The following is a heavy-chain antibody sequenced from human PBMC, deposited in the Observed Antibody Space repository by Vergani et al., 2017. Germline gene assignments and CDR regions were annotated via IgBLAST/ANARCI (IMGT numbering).Heavy chain of an antibody. Sequence: EVQLVESGGGLVQPGGSLRLSCAASGFTFSDHYMDWVRQAPGKGLEWVGRTRNKANSYTTEYAASVKGRFTISRDDSKNSLYLQMNSLKTEDTAVYYCAREVYRGMDVWGQGTTVTVSS. CDR2: TRNKANSYTT. D-gene: IGHD1-26*01. V-gene: IGHV3-72*01. J-gene: IGHJ6*02. CDR3: AREVYRGMDV. CDR1: GFTFSDHY.